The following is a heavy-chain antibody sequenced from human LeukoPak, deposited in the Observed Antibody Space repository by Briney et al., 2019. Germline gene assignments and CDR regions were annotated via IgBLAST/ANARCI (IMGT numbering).Heavy chain of an antibody. CDR2: IYYSGST. CDR3: ARGSDYYGSGYNWFDP. J-gene: IGHJ5*02. V-gene: IGHV4-31*03. CDR1: GGSISSGGYY. D-gene: IGHD3-10*01. Sequence: SQTLSLTCTVSGGSISSGGYYWSWIRQHPGKGLEWIGYIYYSGSTYYNPSHKSRVTISVDTSKNQFSLKLSSVTAADTAVYYCARGSDYYGSGYNWFDPWGQGTLVTVSS.